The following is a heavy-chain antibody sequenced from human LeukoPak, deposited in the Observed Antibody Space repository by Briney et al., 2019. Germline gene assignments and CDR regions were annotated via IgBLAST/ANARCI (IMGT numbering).Heavy chain of an antibody. CDR1: GFTFSSYS. V-gene: IGHV3-21*01. D-gene: IGHD2/OR15-2a*01. J-gene: IGHJ6*03. CDR2: ISSSSSYI. CDR3: ARGLRSNYMDV. Sequence: GGSLRLSCAASGFTFSSYSMNWVRQAPGKGLEWVSSISSSSSYIYYADSVKGRFTISRDNAKNSLYLQMNSLRAEDTAVYYCARGLRSNYMDVWGKGTTVTVSS.